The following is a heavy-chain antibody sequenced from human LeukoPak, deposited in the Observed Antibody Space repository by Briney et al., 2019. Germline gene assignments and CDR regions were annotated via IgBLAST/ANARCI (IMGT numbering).Heavy chain of an antibody. CDR3: ARDYVVVGYFDI. CDR1: GGSISSSSYY. V-gene: IGHV4-39*07. J-gene: IGHJ3*02. Sequence: SETLSLTCTVSGGSISSSSYYWGWIRQPPGKGLEWIGSIYYSGSTYYNPSLKSRVTISVDTSKNQFSLKLSSVTAADTAVYYCARDYVVVGYFDIWGQGTMVTVSS. CDR2: IYYSGST. D-gene: IGHD2-15*01.